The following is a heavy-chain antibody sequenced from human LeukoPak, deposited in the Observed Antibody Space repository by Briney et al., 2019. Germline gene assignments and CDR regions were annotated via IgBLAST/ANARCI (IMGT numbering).Heavy chain of an antibody. D-gene: IGHD3-22*01. J-gene: IGHJ4*02. V-gene: IGHV4-39*07. CDR3: ARDNTYYYDSSGYFDY. Sequence: SETLSFTCTVSGGSISSSSYYWGWIRQPPGKGLEWIGSIYYSGSTYYNPSLKSRVTISVGTSKNQFSLKLSSVTAADTAVYYCARDNTYYYDSSGYFDYWGQGTLVTVSS. CDR1: GGSISSSSYY. CDR2: IYYSGST.